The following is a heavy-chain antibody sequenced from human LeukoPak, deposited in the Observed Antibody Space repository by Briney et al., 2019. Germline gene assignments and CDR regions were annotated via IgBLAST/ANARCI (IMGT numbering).Heavy chain of an antibody. D-gene: IGHD5-24*01. CDR2: IYHSGSI. CDR1: GGSISSGGYS. CDR3: AGSQPRDGYDY. J-gene: IGHJ4*02. Sequence: PSETLSLTCAVSGGSISSGGYSWSWIRQPPGKGLEWIGYIYHSGSIYYNPSLKSRVTISVDRSKNQFSLKLSSVTAADTAVYYCAGSQPRDGYDYWGQGTLVTVSS. V-gene: IGHV4-30-2*01.